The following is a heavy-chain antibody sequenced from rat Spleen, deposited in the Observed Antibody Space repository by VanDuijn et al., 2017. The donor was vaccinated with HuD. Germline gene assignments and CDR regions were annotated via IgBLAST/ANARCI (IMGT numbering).Heavy chain of an antibody. Sequence: EVQLVESGGGLVQPGRSLKLSCIASGFTFNNYWMTWIRQTPTKGLEWVATITYDGSSTYYRDSVRGRFTVSRDNAKSTLYLHMDSLRSEDTATYYCTTAPLPGYNYPWFAYWGQGTLVTVSS. D-gene: IGHD1-4*01. V-gene: IGHV5-31*01. CDR1: GFTFNNYW. J-gene: IGHJ3*01. CDR3: TTAPLPGYNYPWFAY. CDR2: ITYDGSST.